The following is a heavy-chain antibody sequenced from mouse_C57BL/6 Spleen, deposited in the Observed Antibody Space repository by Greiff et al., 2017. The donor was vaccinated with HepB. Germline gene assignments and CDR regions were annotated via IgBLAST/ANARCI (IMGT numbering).Heavy chain of an antibody. D-gene: IGHD2-10*01. Sequence: EVQLQQPGAELVMPGASVKLSCKASGYTFTSYYMHWVKQRPEQGLEWIGRIDPEDGDTEYAPKFQGKATMTADTSSNTAYLQLSSLTSEDTAVYYCTTSYYGNYVLDYWVQGTTLTVSS. CDR3: TTSYYGNYVLDY. CDR2: IDPEDGDT. CDR1: GYTFTSYY. V-gene: IGHV14-1*01. J-gene: IGHJ2*01.